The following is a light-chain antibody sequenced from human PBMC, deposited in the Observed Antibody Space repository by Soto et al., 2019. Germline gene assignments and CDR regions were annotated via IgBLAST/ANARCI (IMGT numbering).Light chain of an antibody. Sequence: IVLTQSPATLSLSPGERATLSCRARQTVSTYLSWYQHKPGQAPRLLIYGASKRATGIPARFSGSGSGTDFTLTISSLEPEDSALYYWHQRYDWLSFGGGTKVEIK. CDR1: QTVSTY. V-gene: IGKV3-11*01. CDR3: HQRYDWLS. CDR2: GAS. J-gene: IGKJ4*01.